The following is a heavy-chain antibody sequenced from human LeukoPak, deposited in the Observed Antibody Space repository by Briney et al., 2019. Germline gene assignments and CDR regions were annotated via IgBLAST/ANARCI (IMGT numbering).Heavy chain of an antibody. CDR1: GFTFSSYA. CDR2: ISGSGGST. D-gene: IGHD2-15*01. CDR3: AKEIRCSGGSCYPGDAFDI. V-gene: IGHV3-23*01. J-gene: IGHJ3*02. Sequence: GGSLRLSCAAPGFTFSSYAMSWVRQAPGKGLEWVSAISGSGGSTYYADSVKGRFTISRDNSKNTLYLQMNSLRAEDTAVYYCAKEIRCSGGSCYPGDAFDIWGQGTMVTVSS.